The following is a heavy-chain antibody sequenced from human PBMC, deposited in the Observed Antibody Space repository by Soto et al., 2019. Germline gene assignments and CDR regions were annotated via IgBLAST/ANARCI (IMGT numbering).Heavy chain of an antibody. CDR2: IYYSGST. Sequence: QVQLQESGPGLVKPSETLSLTCTVSGGSISSYYWSWIRQPPGKGLEWIGYIYYSGSTNYNPSLKSRVTISVXXXXXXXXXXXXXXTXXXXXXXXXXRGEERXXXPSGYWGQGTLVTVSS. CDR1: GGSISSYY. J-gene: IGHJ4*02. V-gene: IGHV4-59*01. CDR3: XRGEERXXXPSGY. D-gene: IGHD1-1*01.